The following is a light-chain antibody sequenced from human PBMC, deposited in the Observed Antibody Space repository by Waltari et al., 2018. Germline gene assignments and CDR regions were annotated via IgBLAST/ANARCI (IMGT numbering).Light chain of an antibody. CDR1: SGSIVSNY. J-gene: IGLJ2*01. V-gene: IGLV6-57*01. Sequence: NFMLTQPHSVSESPGKTVTISCTRSSGSIVSNYVQWYQQRPGSSPTTVIYEDNERPSGVPDRFSGSIDSSSNSASLTISGLKTVDEADYYCQSYDSSKHAGVFGGGTKLTVL. CDR3: QSYDSSKHAGV. CDR2: EDN.